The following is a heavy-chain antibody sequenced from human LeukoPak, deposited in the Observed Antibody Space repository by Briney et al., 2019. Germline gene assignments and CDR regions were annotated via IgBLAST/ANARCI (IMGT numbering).Heavy chain of an antibody. V-gene: IGHV3-7*01. J-gene: IGHJ4*02. CDR1: GGSISSSSYY. D-gene: IGHD6-13*01. CDR2: IKQDGSEK. CDR3: AREGSSWFNFDY. Sequence: PSETLSLTCTVSGGSISSSSYYWGWIRQPPGKGLEWVANIKQDGSEKYYVDSVKGRFTISRDNAKNSLYLQMNSLRAEDTAVYYCAREGSSWFNFDYWGQGTLVTVSS.